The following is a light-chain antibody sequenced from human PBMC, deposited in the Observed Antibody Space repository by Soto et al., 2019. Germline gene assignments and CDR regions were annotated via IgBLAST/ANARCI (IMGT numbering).Light chain of an antibody. V-gene: IGLV2-14*01. CDR3: SSYTSSNSFYV. Sequence: APNQPAPVPGSPGQSITLSFTGNNSDVVGYYYVAWYQHHPGKAPTLMIIQVGNRPSGVANRCSGSKSGNTASLPISGLQADDDADDYCSSYTSSNSFYVFGGGTKVTVL. CDR1: NSDVVGYYY. CDR2: QVG. J-gene: IGLJ1*01.